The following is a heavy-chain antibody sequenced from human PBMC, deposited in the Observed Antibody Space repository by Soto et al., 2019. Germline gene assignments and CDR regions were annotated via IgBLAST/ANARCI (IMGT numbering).Heavy chain of an antibody. Sequence: GGSLNSPVQPLDSISVGSGRTGSAKFQGGGWCGSHINSDGSRTSYADSVKGRFTISRDNAKNTLFLQMNSLRAEDTAVYYCARDLSSCSSARCYSFYYGMGLWGQGTTVTVSS. J-gene: IGHJ6*02. CDR2: INSDGSRT. CDR3: ARDLSSCSSARCYSFYYGMGL. CDR1: DSISVGSG. V-gene: IGHV3-74*01. D-gene: IGHD2-2*01.